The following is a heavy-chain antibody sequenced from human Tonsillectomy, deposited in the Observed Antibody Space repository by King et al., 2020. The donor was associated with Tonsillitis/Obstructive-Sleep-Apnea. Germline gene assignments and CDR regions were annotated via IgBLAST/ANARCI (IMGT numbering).Heavy chain of an antibody. CDR2: IYYSGST. D-gene: IGHD3-22*01. CDR3: ARQGGVSIGYYRAFFI. Sequence: QLQESGPGLVKPSETLSLTCTVSGGSISSYYWSWIRQPPGKGLEWIGYIYYSGSTNYNPSLKSRVTISVDTSKNQFSLKLSSVTAADTAVYYCARQGGVSIGYYRAFFIWGPGTIVTASS. J-gene: IGHJ3*02. CDR1: GGSISSYY. V-gene: IGHV4-59*08.